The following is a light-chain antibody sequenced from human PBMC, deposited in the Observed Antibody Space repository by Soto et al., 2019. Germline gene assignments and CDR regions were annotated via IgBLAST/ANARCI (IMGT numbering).Light chain of an antibody. CDR2: DVS. Sequence: QSALTQPASVSGSPGQSITVSCTGTSSDVGDYNYVSWYQQRPGKAPKLMIFDVSNRHSGVSNRFSGSKSGNTASLTISGLQAEDEADYSCSSYTSSSLYVFGTGTKVTVL. J-gene: IGLJ1*01. V-gene: IGLV2-14*01. CDR1: SSDVGDYNY. CDR3: SSYTSSSLYV.